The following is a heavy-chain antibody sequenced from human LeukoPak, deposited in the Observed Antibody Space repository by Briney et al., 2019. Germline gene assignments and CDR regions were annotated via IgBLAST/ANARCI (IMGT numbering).Heavy chain of an antibody. CDR1: GFTFSNYA. D-gene: IGHD5-18*01. CDR3: AILHTAMVHDAFDI. J-gene: IGHJ3*02. V-gene: IGHV3-23*01. Sequence: GGSLRLSCAASGFTFSNYAISWVRQAPGKGLEWVSDISGSGDNTYYADSVKGRFTISRDNSKNTLYLQMNSLRAEDTAVYYCAILHTAMVHDAFDIWGQGTMVTVSS. CDR2: ISGSGDNT.